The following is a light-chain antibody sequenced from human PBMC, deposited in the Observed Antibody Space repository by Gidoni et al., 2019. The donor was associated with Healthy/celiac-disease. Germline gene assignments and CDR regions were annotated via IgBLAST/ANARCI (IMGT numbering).Light chain of an antibody. J-gene: IGKJ3*01. CDR2: DAS. CDR1: QSVSSY. V-gene: IGKV3-11*01. Sequence: EIVLTQSPATLSLSPGERATLSCRASQSVSSYLAWYQQKPGQAPRLLIYDASNRATGIPARFSGSGSWTDFTLTISSLEPEDFAVYYCQQRSTLFTFGPGTKVDIK. CDR3: QQRSTLFT.